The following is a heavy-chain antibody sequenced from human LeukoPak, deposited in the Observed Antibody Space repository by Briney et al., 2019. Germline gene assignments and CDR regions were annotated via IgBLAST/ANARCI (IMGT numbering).Heavy chain of an antibody. CDR2: ISSSSSYT. J-gene: IGHJ5*02. CDR3: ARYHYYDSSGYYSNWFDP. D-gene: IGHD3-22*01. Sequence: GGSLRLSCAASGFTFSDYYMSWIRQAPGKELEWVSYISSSSSYTNYADSVKGRFTISRDNAKNSLYLQMNSLRAEDTAVYYCARYHYYDSSGYYSNWFDPWGQGTLVTVSS. CDR1: GFTFSDYY. V-gene: IGHV3-11*03.